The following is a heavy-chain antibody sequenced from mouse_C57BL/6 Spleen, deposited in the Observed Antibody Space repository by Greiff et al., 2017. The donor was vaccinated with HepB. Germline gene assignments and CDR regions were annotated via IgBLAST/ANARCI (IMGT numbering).Heavy chain of an antibody. CDR2: IDPETGGT. V-gene: IGHV1-15*01. J-gene: IGHJ1*03. Sequence: QVQLKQSGAELVRPGASVTLSCKASGYTFTDYEMHWVKQTPVHGLEWIGAIDPETGGTAYNQKFKGKAILTADKSSSTAYMELRSLTSEDSAVYYCTLTITTEYFDVWGTGTTVTVSS. D-gene: IGHD1-1*01. CDR1: GYTFTDYE. CDR3: TLTITTEYFDV.